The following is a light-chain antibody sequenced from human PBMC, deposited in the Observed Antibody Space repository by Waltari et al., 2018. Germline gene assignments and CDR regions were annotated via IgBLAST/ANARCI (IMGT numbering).Light chain of an antibody. V-gene: IGLV8-61*01. J-gene: IGLJ3*02. CDR3: VLYMGGGIM. CDR1: SGPVSTSYY. Sequence: QPVVTQEPSLSVSPGGPVTLPCGLSSGPVSTSYYPSWSQQTPGQAPRPLIYSTNTRSSGVPDRFSGSILGNKAALTITGAQADDECDYHCVLYMGGGIMFGGGTKLTVL. CDR2: STN.